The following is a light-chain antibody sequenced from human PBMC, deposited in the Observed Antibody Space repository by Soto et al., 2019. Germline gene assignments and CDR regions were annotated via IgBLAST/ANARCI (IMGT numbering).Light chain of an antibody. V-gene: IGKV1-5*01. J-gene: IGKJ2*01. CDR3: QQHDDYSHAT. CDR2: DAS. CDR1: QDISNF. Sequence: DIQITQSPSTLSASVGDRVTISCRASQDISNFLAWYQHKPGKAPKLLIYDASTLQTGVPSRFRGSGFGTEFTLTISGLQPDDSATYYCQQHDDYSHATFGQGTKVDIK.